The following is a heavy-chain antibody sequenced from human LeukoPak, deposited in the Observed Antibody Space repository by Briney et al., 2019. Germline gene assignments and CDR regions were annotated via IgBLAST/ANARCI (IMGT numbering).Heavy chain of an antibody. D-gene: IGHD6-13*01. CDR3: GGLQVAAGTIDY. J-gene: IGHJ4*02. V-gene: IGHV4-38-2*02. CDR1: GYSISSGYF. Sequence: SSETLSLTCTVSGYSISSGYFWGWIRQPPGKGLEWIGSFYHSGITYYNPSLKSRVTISVEMSKNQFSLKLSSVTAADTAVYYCGGLQVAAGTIDYWGQGTLVTVSS. CDR2: FYHSGIT.